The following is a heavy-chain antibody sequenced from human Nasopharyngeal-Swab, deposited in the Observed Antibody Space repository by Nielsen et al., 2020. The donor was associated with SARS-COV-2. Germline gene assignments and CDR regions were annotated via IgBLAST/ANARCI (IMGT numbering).Heavy chain of an antibody. CDR2: IDYSGTT. D-gene: IGHD1-1*01. V-gene: IGHV4-39*07. Sequence: WVRQPPGKGLEWLGSIDYSGTTYYNPSLKSRVSLSVDTSENQFSLKLSSVTAADTAVYYCARRTTFDYWGQGTLVTVSS. J-gene: IGHJ4*02. CDR3: ARRTTFDY.